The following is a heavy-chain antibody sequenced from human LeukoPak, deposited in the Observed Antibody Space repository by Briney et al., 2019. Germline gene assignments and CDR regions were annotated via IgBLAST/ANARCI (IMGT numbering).Heavy chain of an antibody. V-gene: IGHV4-59*01. J-gene: IGHJ5*02. Sequence: SETLSLTCSVSGGSISSFYWSWIRPPPGKGLEYIGYICYSGSTNFNPSLKSRVTISVDTSKNQFSLKLSSVTAADTAVYYCARGNELFDPWGQGTLVTVSS. D-gene: IGHD1-1*01. CDR3: ARGNELFDP. CDR1: GGSISSFY. CDR2: ICYSGST.